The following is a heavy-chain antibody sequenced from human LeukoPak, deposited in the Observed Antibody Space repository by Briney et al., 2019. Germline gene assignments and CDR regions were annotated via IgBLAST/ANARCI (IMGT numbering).Heavy chain of an antibody. D-gene: IGHD5-18*01. V-gene: IGHV3-7*01. CDR1: GFAFSTYW. CDR2: IKQDGSEK. J-gene: IGHJ4*02. CDR3: VKGGDTVLAFFDY. Sequence: GGSLRLSCTVSGFAFSTYWMTWVRQAPGKGLEWVANIKQDGSEKYYVDSVKGRFTISRDNSENTLYLEMNSLRPDDTAVYYCVKGGDTVLAFFDYWGQGTLVTVSS.